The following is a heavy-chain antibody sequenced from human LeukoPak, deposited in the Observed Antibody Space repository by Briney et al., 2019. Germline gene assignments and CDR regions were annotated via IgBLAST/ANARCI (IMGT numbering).Heavy chain of an antibody. CDR3: ARVLNYGSGFYYYGMDV. D-gene: IGHD3-10*01. Sequence: ASVKVSCKASGGTFSSYAISWVRQAPGQGLEWMGRIIPILGIANYAQKFQGRVTITADKSTSTAYMELSSLRFEDTAVYYCARVLNYGSGFYYYGMDVWGQGTTVTVSS. CDR2: IIPILGIA. CDR1: GGTFSSYA. J-gene: IGHJ6*02. V-gene: IGHV1-69*04.